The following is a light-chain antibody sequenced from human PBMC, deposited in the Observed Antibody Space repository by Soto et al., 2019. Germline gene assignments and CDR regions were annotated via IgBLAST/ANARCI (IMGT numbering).Light chain of an antibody. V-gene: IGKV1-5*03. CDR2: KAS. CDR3: QQYNGYTWT. Sequence: DIQMTQSPSTVSAFVGDRVTITCRASQSFSTYLAWYQQKPGKAPKLLIYKASSLQSGVPSRFSGSGSGTEFTLTISSLQPDDFATYYCQQYNGYTWTFXLGTKVDIK. J-gene: IGKJ1*01. CDR1: QSFSTY.